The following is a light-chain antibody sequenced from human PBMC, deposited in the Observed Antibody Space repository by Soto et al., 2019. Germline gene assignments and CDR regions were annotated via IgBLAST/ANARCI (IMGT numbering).Light chain of an antibody. CDR3: QQYNNWTPLT. V-gene: IGKV3-15*01. CDR1: QSVSGN. Sequence: EIVMTQSPATLSVSPGERATLSCRASQSVSGNLAWYQQKPGQAPRLLIYGASTRATGIPARFSGSGSGTEFTLTISSLQSEDFAVYYWQQYNNWTPLTFGGGTKVEIK. J-gene: IGKJ4*01. CDR2: GAS.